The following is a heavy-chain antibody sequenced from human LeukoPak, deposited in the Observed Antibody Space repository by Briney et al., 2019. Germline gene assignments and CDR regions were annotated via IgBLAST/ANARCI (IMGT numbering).Heavy chain of an antibody. J-gene: IGHJ4*02. CDR3: AKERESYFEFDL. D-gene: IGHD1-26*01. Sequence: GGSLRLSCSASGFTFTSYGMSWVRQAPGEGLEWVSAISGSADNTYYVDSVKGRFTISRDNSRNTLYLQMNSLRAEDTAIYYCAKERESYFEFDLWGQGTLVTVSS. V-gene: IGHV3-23*01. CDR1: GFTFTSYG. CDR2: ISGSADNT.